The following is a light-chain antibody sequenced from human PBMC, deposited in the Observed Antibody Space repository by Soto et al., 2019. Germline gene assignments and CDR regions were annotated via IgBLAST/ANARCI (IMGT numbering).Light chain of an antibody. Sequence: IQMTQSPSSLSASVGDRVTITCRASQAISNYLAWYQQKPGKAPKLLIYAASTLQSGVPSRFSGSGSGTDFTLTISCLQSEDFATYYCQQYYSYPLTFGQGTKVDIK. CDR2: AAS. CDR1: QAISNY. CDR3: QQYYSYPLT. J-gene: IGKJ2*01. V-gene: IGKV1-8*01.